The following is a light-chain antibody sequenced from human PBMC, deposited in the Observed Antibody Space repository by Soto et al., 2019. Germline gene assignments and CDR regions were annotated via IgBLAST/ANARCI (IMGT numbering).Light chain of an antibody. V-gene: IGLV1-44*01. CDR3: EAWDDNRYGAV. CDR2: SND. Sequence: QSVLTQPPSASGTPGQRVTISCSGSNSNIGTNTINWYQQLPGTAPKLLIHSNDVRPSGVPDRFSGSKSGTSASLAISGLQSEDEADYYCEAWDDNRYGAVFGGGTKLTVL. CDR1: NSNIGTNT. J-gene: IGLJ2*01.